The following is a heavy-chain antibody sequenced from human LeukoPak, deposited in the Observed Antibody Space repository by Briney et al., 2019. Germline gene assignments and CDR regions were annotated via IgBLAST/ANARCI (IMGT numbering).Heavy chain of an antibody. D-gene: IGHD2/OR15-2a*01. Sequence: SETLSLTCTVSGGSISSGSSYWSWIRQPAGKGLERIVRIYTSGNTNYKPSLQSRATISVDTAKNQFSLKLSSVTAADTAVYYCTRGDNTWGQGTLVTVSS. J-gene: IGHJ5*02. CDR3: TRGDNT. CDR1: GGSISSGSSY. CDR2: IYTSGNT. V-gene: IGHV4-61*02.